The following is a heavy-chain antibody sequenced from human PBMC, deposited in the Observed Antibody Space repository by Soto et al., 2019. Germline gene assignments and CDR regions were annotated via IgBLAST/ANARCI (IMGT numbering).Heavy chain of an antibody. CDR2: IYPGDSDT. Sequence: GESLKISCKGSGYSFTSYWIGWVRQMPGKGLEWMGIIYPGDSDTRYSPSFQGQVTISADKSISTAYLQWSSLKASDTTMYYCASQYYDFWSGYLLWGQGTLGTVS. CDR3: ASQYYDFWSGYLL. J-gene: IGHJ4*02. CDR1: GYSFTSYW. D-gene: IGHD3-3*01. V-gene: IGHV5-51*01.